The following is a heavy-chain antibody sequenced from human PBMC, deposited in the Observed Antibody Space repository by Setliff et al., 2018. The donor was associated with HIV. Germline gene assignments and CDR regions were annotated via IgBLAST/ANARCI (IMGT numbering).Heavy chain of an antibody. D-gene: IGHD3-3*01. CDR3: ARQSGYTRGWDIFGVVAGSFDI. J-gene: IGHJ3*02. V-gene: IGHV4-39*01. CDR1: GGSISSGTYY. Sequence: SETLSLTCSVSGGSISSGTYYWGWIRQPPGKGLERIGTIYYSGNTYYRPSLKSRVTISVDTSTNQFSLRLNSVTAADTAVYFCARQSGYTRGWDIFGVVAGSFDIWGQGTMVTVSS. CDR2: IYYSGNT.